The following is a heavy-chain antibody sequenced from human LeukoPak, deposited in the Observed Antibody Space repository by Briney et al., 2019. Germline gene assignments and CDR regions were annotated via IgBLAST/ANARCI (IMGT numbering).Heavy chain of an antibody. J-gene: IGHJ5*02. D-gene: IGHD4-17*01. CDR1: GFTFSSYS. CDR3: ARDYGDYLNWSDP. Sequence: SGGSLRLSCAASGFTFSSYSMNWVRQAPGKGLEWVSYISSSSSTIYYADSVKGRFTISRGNAKNSLYLQMNSLRAEDTAVFYCARDYGDYLNWSDPWGQGTLVTVSS. V-gene: IGHV3-48*01. CDR2: ISSSSSTI.